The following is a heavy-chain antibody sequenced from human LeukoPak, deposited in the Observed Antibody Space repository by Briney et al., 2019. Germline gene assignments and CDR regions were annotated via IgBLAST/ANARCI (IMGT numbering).Heavy chain of an antibody. CDR3: AGGVYYDILTGYINWFDP. CDR2: INHSGST. J-gene: IGHJ5*02. CDR1: GGSFSGYY. D-gene: IGHD3-9*01. Sequence: SETLSLTCAVYGGSFSGYYWSWIRQPPGKGLEWIGEINHSGSTNYNPSLKSRVTISVDTSKNQFSLKLSSVTAADTAVYYCAGGVYYDILTGYINWFDPWGQGTLVTVSS. V-gene: IGHV4-34*01.